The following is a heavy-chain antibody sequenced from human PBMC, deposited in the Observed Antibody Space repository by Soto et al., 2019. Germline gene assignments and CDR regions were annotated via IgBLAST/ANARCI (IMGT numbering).Heavy chain of an antibody. J-gene: IGHJ4*01. CDR1: HGSVSSAPSY. CDR3: ARSGYGSSDFDH. V-gene: IGHV4-31*03. CDR2: IYYRGNT. D-gene: IGHD6-13*01. Sequence: SETLSPTCTVSHGSVSSAPSYWTSIRQHQGKGLEWTGYIYYRGNTYYCPSLKSRVSISIDTSQNQSSLRLNSVTVADSAVYYCARSGYGSSDFDHWGQGTLVTVSS.